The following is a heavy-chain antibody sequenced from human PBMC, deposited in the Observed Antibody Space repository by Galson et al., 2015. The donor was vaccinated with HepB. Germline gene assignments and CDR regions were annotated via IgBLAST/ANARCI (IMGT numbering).Heavy chain of an antibody. CDR1: DGSITTTGYY. Sequence: LSLTCNVSDGSITTTGYYWGWIRQPPGKGLECLGTMSYSGTTYYNPSLKSRVTISVDTSENQFSLKLSSVTAADTAVYYCATGYISKWSSSYYFEYWGQGTLVTVSS. V-gene: IGHV4-39*01. CDR3: ATGYISKWSSSYYFEY. CDR2: MSYSGTT. J-gene: IGHJ4*02. D-gene: IGHD3-3*02.